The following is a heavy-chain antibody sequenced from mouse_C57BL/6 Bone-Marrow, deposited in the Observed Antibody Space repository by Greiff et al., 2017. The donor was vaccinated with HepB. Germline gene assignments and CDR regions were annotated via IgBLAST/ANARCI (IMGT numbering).Heavy chain of an antibody. CDR1: GFTFSDYG. CDR2: ISSGSSTI. J-gene: IGHJ2*01. D-gene: IGHD2-1*01. CDR3: ARPRIYYGNYFDY. Sequence: EVKLVESGGGLVKPGGSLKLSCAASGFTFSDYGMHWVRQAPEKGLEWVAYISSGSSTIYYADTVKGRFTISRDNAKNTLFLQMTSLRSEDTAMYYCARPRIYYGNYFDYWGQGTTLTVSS. V-gene: IGHV5-17*01.